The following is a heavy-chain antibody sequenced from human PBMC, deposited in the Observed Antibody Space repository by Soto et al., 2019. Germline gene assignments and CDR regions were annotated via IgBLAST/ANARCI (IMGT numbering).Heavy chain of an antibody. D-gene: IGHD1-1*01. CDR3: ARWNGFGDS. Sequence: PVGSLRLSCAVSGFSLGPYGVTWVRQTPEKGLEWVTGFSGGSGAIFYADSVRGRFTISRDSSTAYLQMNNLRPEDTAVYFCARWNGFGDSWGQGSLVTV. CDR1: GFSLGPYG. J-gene: IGHJ4*02. V-gene: IGHV3-23*01. CDR2: FSGGSGAI.